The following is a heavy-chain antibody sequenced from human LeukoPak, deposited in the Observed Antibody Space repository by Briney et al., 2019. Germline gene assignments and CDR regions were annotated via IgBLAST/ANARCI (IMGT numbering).Heavy chain of an antibody. J-gene: IGHJ6*04. V-gene: IGHV3-48*03. Sequence: GGSLRLSCAASGFTFNRYEMIWVRQAPAKGLEWVSYIHTSATTIYYADSVKGRFSISRDNAKSSLYLQMNSLIAEDTAVYYCAKWYPGNMDVWGKGTTVTVSS. CDR2: IHTSATTI. CDR3: AKWYPGNMDV. CDR1: GFTFNRYE. D-gene: IGHD2-2*01.